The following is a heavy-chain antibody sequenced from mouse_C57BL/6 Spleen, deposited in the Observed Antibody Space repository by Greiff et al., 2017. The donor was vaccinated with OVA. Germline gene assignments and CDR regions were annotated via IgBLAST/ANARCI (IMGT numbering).Heavy chain of an antibody. CDR3: ARSYSSGYFAY. V-gene: IGHV1-64*01. CDR2: IHPNSGST. J-gene: IGHJ2*01. Sequence: QVQLQQPGAELVKPGASVKLSCKASGYTFTSYWMHWVKQRPGQGLEWIGMIHPNSGSTNYNEKFKSKATLTVDKSSSTAYMQLSSLTSEDSAVYYCARSYSSGYFAYWGQGATLTVSS. CDR1: GYTFTSYW. D-gene: IGHD3-2*02.